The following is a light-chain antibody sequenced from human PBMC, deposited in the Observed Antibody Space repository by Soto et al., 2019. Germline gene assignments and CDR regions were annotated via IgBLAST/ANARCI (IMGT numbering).Light chain of an antibody. CDR1: SSNIGNNY. J-gene: IGLJ2*01. V-gene: IGLV1-51*01. Sequence: QSVLTQSPSVSAAPGQPVTISCSGSSSNIGNNYVSWYQQLPGTAPKLLIYDNNKRPSGIPDRFSGSKSGTSGTLDITGLQTGDEADYYCATWDGSLPGEVFGGGTKLTVL. CDR3: ATWDGSLPGEV. CDR2: DNN.